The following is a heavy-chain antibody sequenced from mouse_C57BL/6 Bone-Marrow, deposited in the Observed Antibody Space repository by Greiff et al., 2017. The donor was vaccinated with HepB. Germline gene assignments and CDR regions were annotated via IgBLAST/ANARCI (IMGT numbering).Heavy chain of an antibody. CDR1: GYAFSSSW. V-gene: IGHV1-82*01. D-gene: IGHD6-1*01. J-gene: IGHJ2*01. CDR3: VCPWREDD. Sequence: QVQLQQSGPELVKPGASVKISCKASGYAFSSSWMNWVKQRPGKGLEWIGRIYPGDGDTNYNGKFKGKATLTADKSSSTAYMQLSSLTSEDSAVYFCVCPWREDDWGKGTTLTVSS. CDR2: IYPGDGDT.